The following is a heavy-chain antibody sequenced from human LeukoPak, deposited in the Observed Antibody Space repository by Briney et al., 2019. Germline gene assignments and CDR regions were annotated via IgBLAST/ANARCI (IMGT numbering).Heavy chain of an antibody. J-gene: IGHJ4*02. CDR3: ASLGAYPTAATYDYGGPID. D-gene: IGHD4-23*01. Sequence: ASVKVSCKASGGTFSSYAISWVRQAPGQGLEWMGRIIPIFGTANYAQKFQGRVTITADKSTSTAYMELSSLRSEDTAVYYCASLGAYPTAATYDYGGPIDCGQGTLVTVSS. V-gene: IGHV1-69*06. CDR1: GGTFSSYA. CDR2: IIPIFGTA.